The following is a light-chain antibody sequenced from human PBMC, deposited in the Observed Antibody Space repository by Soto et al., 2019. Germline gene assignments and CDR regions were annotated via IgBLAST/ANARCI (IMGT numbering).Light chain of an antibody. V-gene: IGKV4-1*01. CDR3: QQYYRPWT. Sequence: DIVMTQSPDSLAVSLGERATINCKSSQSVFYSSNNKNYLAWYQQKPGQPPKLLIYWASTRESGVPDRFSGSGSGXXXTLXISSLQAEDVAVXXCQQYYRPWTFGQGTKVEIK. CDR2: WAS. J-gene: IGKJ1*01. CDR1: QSVFYSSNNKNY.